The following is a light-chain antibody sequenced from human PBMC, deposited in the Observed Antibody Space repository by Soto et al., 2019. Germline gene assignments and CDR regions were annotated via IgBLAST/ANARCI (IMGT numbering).Light chain of an antibody. CDR2: AAS. J-gene: IGKJ3*01. CDR3: QQDLRPPLT. CDR1: RSVSNY. V-gene: IGKV1-39*01. Sequence: DIQMTQSPSSLSASVGDRVTITCLASRSVSNYLNWYQQKPCKAPTLLIYAASTLQSGVPSRISGSGSGTDFTLTISSLQPEDFATYYCQQDLRPPLTFGPGTKVDIK.